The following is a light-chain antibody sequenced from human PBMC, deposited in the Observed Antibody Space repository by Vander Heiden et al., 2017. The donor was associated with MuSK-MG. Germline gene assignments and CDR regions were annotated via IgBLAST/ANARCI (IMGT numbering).Light chain of an antibody. CDR3: QQWDSTPRT. V-gene: IGKV1-39*01. CDR1: QSISSY. J-gene: IGKJ1*01. Sequence: DIQMTQSPSSLSASVGDRVTITCRASQSISSYLNWYQQKPGKAPQLLIYAASSLLSGVPSRFSGSGSGTDFTLTISRLQPEDFATYYCQQWDSTPRTFGQGTKLEIK. CDR2: AAS.